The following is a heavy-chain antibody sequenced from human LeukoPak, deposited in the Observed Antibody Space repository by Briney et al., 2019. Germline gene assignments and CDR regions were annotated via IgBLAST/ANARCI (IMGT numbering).Heavy chain of an antibody. J-gene: IGHJ6*03. V-gene: IGHV4-39*07. Sequence: SETLSLTCTVSGGSISSSSYYWGWIRQPPGKGLEWIGRIYTSGSTNYNPSLKSRVTMSVDTSKNQFSLKLSSVTAADTAVYYCARERGKQLAPVGFYYMDVWGKGTTVTVSS. CDR3: ARERGKQLAPVGFYYMDV. CDR2: IYTSGST. D-gene: IGHD6-6*01. CDR1: GGSISSSSYY.